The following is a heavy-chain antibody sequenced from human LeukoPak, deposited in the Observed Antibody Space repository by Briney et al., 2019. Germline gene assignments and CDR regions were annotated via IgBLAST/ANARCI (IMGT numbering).Heavy chain of an antibody. D-gene: IGHD2-2*01. Sequence: PSETLSLTCNVSGASLSSYFWSWIRQPPGKGLEWIGYIYYPGYPNYNPSLKSRVTIAVETSKSQFSLNLRSVTTADTAVSFCAGTKLGYCTTTGCPLESWGQGTLVAVSS. V-gene: IGHV4-59*12. CDR3: AGTKLGYCTTTGCPLES. J-gene: IGHJ4*02. CDR2: IYYPGYP. CDR1: GASLSSYF.